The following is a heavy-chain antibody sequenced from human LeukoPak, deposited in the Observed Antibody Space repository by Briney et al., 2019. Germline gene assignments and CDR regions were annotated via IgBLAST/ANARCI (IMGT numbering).Heavy chain of an antibody. D-gene: IGHD5-24*01. CDR3: ARGTWLQSQAFDI. CDR2: IIPIFGTA. J-gene: IGHJ3*02. CDR1: GGTFSSYA. Sequence: GASVKVSCKASGGTFSSYAISWVRQAPGQGLEWMGGIIPIFGTANYAQKFQGRVTITADKSTSTAYMEVSSLRSEDTAMYYCARGTWLQSQAFDIWGQGTMVTVSS. V-gene: IGHV1-69*06.